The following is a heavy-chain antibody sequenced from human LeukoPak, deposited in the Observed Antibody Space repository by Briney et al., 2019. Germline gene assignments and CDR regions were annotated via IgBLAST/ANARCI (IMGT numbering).Heavy chain of an antibody. CDR1: GASTSSRY. Sequence: PSETLSLTCIASGASTSSRYWSWIRQPPGRTLEWIGHIYNGRNTKYNPSLTSRVTISVDTSKNQFSLRMTSVTAADTAIYYCAQTTGWPGFDFWGPGALVTVSS. V-gene: IGHV4-59*08. CDR3: AQTTGWPGFDF. CDR2: IYNGRNT. J-gene: IGHJ4*02. D-gene: IGHD6-19*01.